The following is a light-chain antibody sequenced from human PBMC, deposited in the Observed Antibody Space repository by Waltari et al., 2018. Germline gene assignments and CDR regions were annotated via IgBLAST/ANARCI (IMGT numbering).Light chain of an antibody. CDR2: DAS. Sequence: DIQMTQSPSSLSASVGDPVTVTCRASQNIRTHLNWYQQKPATAPKLLIYDASTLHRGVPSRFSGSGSGTDFTLTVTNLQPDDFAIYFCQQSFSSPWTFGQGTRV. CDR1: QNIRTH. V-gene: IGKV1-39*01. J-gene: IGKJ1*01. CDR3: QQSFSSPWT.